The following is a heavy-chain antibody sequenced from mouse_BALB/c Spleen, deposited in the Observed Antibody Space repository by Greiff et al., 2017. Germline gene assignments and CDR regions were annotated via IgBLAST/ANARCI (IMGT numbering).Heavy chain of an antibody. J-gene: IGHJ3*01. CDR1: GFNITDSY. CDR3: ARGPAWFAY. Sequence: EVKVVESGAELVKPGASVKLSCTASGFNITDSYMHWVKQRPEQGLEWIGRIDPANGTTKYDPKFQGKATITADTSSNTAYLQLSSLTAEDTAVYYCARGPAWFAYWGQGTLVTVSA. V-gene: IGHV14-3*02. CDR2: IDPANGTT.